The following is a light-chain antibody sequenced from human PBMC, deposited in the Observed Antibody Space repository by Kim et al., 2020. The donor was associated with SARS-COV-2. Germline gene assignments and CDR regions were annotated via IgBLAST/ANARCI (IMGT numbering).Light chain of an antibody. J-gene: IGKJ4*01. CDR1: QSVSSSY. V-gene: IGKV3-20*01. Sequence: SPGERATLPRRASQSVSSSYLAWYQQKPGQAPRLLIYGASSRATGIPDRFSGSGSGTDFTLTISRLEPEDFAVYYCQQYGSSLFTFGGGTKVEIK. CDR3: QQYGSSLFT. CDR2: GAS.